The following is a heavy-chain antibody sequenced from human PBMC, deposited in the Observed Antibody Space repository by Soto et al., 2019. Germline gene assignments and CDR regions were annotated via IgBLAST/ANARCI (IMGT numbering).Heavy chain of an antibody. Sequence: PSETLSLTCTVSGDSISNYYWTWIRQPPGKGLEWIGYIYYSGSTNYNPSLKSRVTIPVDTSKNQFSPKLSSVTAADTAVYYCASGGGYYDSRLDPWGQGTLVTVSS. CDR2: IYYSGST. D-gene: IGHD3-22*01. V-gene: IGHV4-59*08. J-gene: IGHJ5*02. CDR1: GDSISNYY. CDR3: ASGGGYYDSRLDP.